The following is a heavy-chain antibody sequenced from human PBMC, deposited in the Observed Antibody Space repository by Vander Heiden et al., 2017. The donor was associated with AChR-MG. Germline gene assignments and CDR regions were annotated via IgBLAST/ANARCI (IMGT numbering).Heavy chain of an antibody. J-gene: IGHJ4*02. D-gene: IGHD3-22*01. CDR2: IIPIFGTA. CDR3: ARLFFPTGRGFDLDYYDSSGYSLPSDY. Sequence: QVQLVQSGAEVKKPGSSVKVSCKASGGTFSSYAISWVRQAPGQGLEWMGGIIPIFGTANYAQKFQGRVTITADKSTSTAYMELSSLRSEDTAVYYCARLFFPTGRGFDLDYYDSSGYSLPSDYWGQGTLVTVSS. CDR1: GGTFSSYA. V-gene: IGHV1-69*06.